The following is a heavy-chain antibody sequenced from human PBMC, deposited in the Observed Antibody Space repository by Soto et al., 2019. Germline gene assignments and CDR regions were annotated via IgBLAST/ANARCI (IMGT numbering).Heavy chain of an antibody. CDR3: ARVGAVDGKPSRLRFDP. Sequence: QVQLVQSGAEVKKPGASVKVSCKASGYTFTSYYMHWVRQAPGQGLEWMGIINPSGGSTSYAQKFPGRVTMTRDTSPSTFYMELSSLKSEDTAVYYCARVGAVDGKPSRLRFDPWGQGTLVTVSS. D-gene: IGHD6-19*01. CDR2: INPSGGST. CDR1: GYTFTSYY. V-gene: IGHV1-46*01. J-gene: IGHJ5*02.